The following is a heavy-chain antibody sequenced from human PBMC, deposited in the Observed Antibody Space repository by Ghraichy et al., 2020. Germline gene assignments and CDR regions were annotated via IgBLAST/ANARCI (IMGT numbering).Heavy chain of an antibody. CDR2: IYTSGST. CDR1: GGSISSYY. V-gene: IGHV4-4*07. CDR3: ARDLRAADYPSFWSGPALEGYYYGMDV. Sequence: GSLRLSCTVSGGSISSYYWSWIRQPAGKGLEWIGRIYTSGSTNYNPSLKSRVTMSVDTSKNQFSLKLSSVTAADTAVYYCARDLRAADYPSFWSGPALEGYYYGMDVWGQGTTVTVSS. J-gene: IGHJ6*02. D-gene: IGHD3-3*01.